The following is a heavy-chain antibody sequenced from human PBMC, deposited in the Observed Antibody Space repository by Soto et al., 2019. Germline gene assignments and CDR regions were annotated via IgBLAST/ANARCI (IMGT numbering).Heavy chain of an antibody. D-gene: IGHD3-3*01. CDR1: GYTFTGYF. Sequence: ASVKVSCKASGYTFTGYFIHWVRQAPGQGLEWMGWINPNSGATKYAQKFQGRVTMTRDTSISTAYMELTLLRSDDTAIYYCARGGGTILAPLPWGEGTMVTVSS. V-gene: IGHV1-2*02. CDR3: ARGGGTILAPLP. CDR2: INPNSGAT. J-gene: IGHJ5*02.